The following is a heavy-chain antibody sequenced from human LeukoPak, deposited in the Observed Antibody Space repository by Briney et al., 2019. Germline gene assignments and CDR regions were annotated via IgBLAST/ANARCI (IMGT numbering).Heavy chain of an antibody. CDR1: GCSFTSYW. D-gene: IGHD2-2*01. Sequence: GESLKISCKGSGCSFTSYWIGWVRQMPGKGLEWMGIIYPGDSDTRYSPSFQGQVTISADKSISTAYLQWSSLKASDTAMYYCARYLGYCSSTSCYGLGMDVWGKGTTVTVSS. CDR3: ARYLGYCSSTSCYGLGMDV. V-gene: IGHV5-51*01. J-gene: IGHJ6*04. CDR2: IYPGDSDT.